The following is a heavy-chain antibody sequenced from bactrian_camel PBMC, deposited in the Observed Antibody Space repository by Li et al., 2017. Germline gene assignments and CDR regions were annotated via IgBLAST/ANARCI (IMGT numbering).Heavy chain of an antibody. D-gene: IGHD6*01. CDR2: LYVNDGIA. J-gene: IGHJ6*01. V-gene: IGHV3S1*01. Sequence: HVQLVESGGGSVQAGGSLRLSCTGSGYMKGSSHCMAWFREAPGKRREGVARLYVNDGIAYYDANVEGRFTLSFDNVKNTLDLEMNSLKPADTAMYYCAAELGHCPVAAGPYLIYNDFGYWGQGTQVTVS. CDR3: AAELGHCPVAAGPYLIYNDFGY. CDR1: GYMKGSSHC.